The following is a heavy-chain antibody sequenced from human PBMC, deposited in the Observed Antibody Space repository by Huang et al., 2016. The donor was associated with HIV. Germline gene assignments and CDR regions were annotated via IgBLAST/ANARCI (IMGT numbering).Heavy chain of an antibody. V-gene: IGHV4-59*11. J-gene: IGHJ2*01. CDR2: IYSRGST. CDR1: GGSISSHY. Sequence: QVQLQESGPGLVKPSETLSLTCTVPGGSISSHYWSWIRQPTGKGLEWIGSIYSRGSTNYNPSLKRRVTISVDTSKNQFSLKLCSGTAADTAVYDCARGDVLRYFDWLGGYWYFDLWGRGTLVTVSS. D-gene: IGHD3-9*01. CDR3: ARGDVLRYFDWLGGYWYFDL.